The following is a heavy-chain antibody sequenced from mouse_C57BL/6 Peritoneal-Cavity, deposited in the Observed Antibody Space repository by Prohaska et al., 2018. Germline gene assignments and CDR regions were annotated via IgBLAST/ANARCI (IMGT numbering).Heavy chain of an antibody. V-gene: IGHV1-26*01. Sequence: PGASVKISCKASGYTFTDYYMNWVKQSHGKSLEWIGDINPNKGGTSYNQKFKGKATLTVDKSSSTAYMELRSLTSEDSAVYYCASDGNLDDYAMDYWGQGTSVTVSS. D-gene: IGHD2-1*01. CDR2: INPNKGGT. J-gene: IGHJ4*01. CDR1: GYTFTDYY. CDR3: ASDGNLDDYAMDY.